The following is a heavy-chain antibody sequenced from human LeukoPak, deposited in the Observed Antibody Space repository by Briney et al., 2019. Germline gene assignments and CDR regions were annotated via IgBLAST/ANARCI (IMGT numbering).Heavy chain of an antibody. CDR1: GFTFSSYA. J-gene: IGHJ4*02. D-gene: IGHD2-2*01. CDR2: ISGSGGST. CDR3: AKGIVVVPAAIDY. V-gene: IGHV3-23*01. Sequence: SGGSLRLSCAASGFTFSSYAMSWVRQAPGKGLEWVSAISGSGGSTYYADSVKGRFTISRDNSKNTLYLQMNSLRAEDTAVYYCAKGIVVVPAAIDYWGQGTLVTVSS.